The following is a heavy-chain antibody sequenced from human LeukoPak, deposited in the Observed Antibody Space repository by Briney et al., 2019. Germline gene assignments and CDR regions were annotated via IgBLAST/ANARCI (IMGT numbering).Heavy chain of an antibody. Sequence: ASVEVCCKASGYTFTGYYMHWMRQAPGQGLEWMGWINPNSGGTNYAQKFQGRVTMTRDTSISTAYMELSRLRSDYTAVYYCARARPGIAVAGIDYWGQGTLVTVSS. J-gene: IGHJ4*02. CDR1: GYTFTGYY. D-gene: IGHD6-19*01. V-gene: IGHV1-2*02. CDR3: ARARPGIAVAGIDY. CDR2: INPNSGGT.